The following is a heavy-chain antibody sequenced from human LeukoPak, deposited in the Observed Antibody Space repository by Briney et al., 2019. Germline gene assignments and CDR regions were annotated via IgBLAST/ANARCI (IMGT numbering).Heavy chain of an antibody. CDR3: AKSLGGDYYYYGMDV. Sequence: PGGSLRLSCAASGFTVSSNYMSWVRQAPGKGLEGVSVIYSGGSTYYADSVKGRFTISRDNSKNTLYLQMNSLRAEDTAVYYCAKSLGGDYYYYGMDVWGQGTTVTVSS. D-gene: IGHD4-17*01. CDR1: GFTVSSNY. CDR2: IYSGGST. V-gene: IGHV3-53*01. J-gene: IGHJ6*02.